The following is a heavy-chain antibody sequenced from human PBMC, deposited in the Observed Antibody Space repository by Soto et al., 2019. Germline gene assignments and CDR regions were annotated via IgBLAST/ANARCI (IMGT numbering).Heavy chain of an antibody. CDR1: GGTFSSYA. D-gene: IGHD3-22*01. CDR2: IIPIFGTA. Sequence: GASVKVSCKASGGTFSSYAISWLRQAPGQGLEWMGGIIPIFGTANYAQKFQGRVTITADKSTSTAYMELSSLRSEDTAVYYCARGPALSDSHGMDVWGQGTTVTVSS. J-gene: IGHJ6*02. CDR3: ARGPALSDSHGMDV. V-gene: IGHV1-69*06.